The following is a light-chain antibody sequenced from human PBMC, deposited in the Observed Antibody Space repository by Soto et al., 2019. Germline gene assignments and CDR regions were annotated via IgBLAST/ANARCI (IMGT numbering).Light chain of an antibody. CDR1: SSDIGGYKY. J-gene: IGLJ1*01. CDR3: SYYTGGSTYV. CDR2: DVS. Sequence: QSVLTQPASVSGSPGQSITISCTGTSSDIGGYKYVSWYQQHPGKAPKLMIYDVSNRPSGVSNRFSGSKSGDTATLTISGLRGEHEAEHYCSYYTGGSTYVLGTGTKVTVL. V-gene: IGLV2-14*01.